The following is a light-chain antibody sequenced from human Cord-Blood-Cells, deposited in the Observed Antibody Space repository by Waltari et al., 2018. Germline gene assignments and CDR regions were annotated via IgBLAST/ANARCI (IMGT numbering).Light chain of an antibody. Sequence: DLQLTQSPSSLTASVGDRVTITCRPSQSSSSYLNWYQQKPGKAPKLLIYAASSLQSGVPSRFSGSGSGTDFTLTISSLQPEDFATYYCQQSYSTLSLTFGGGTKVEIK. V-gene: IGKV1-39*01. CDR1: QSSSSY. CDR2: AAS. CDR3: QQSYSTLSLT. J-gene: IGKJ4*01.